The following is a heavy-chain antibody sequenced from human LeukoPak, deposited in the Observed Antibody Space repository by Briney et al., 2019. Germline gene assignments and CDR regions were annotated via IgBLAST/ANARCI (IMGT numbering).Heavy chain of an antibody. D-gene: IGHD3-22*01. J-gene: IGHJ4*02. CDR1: GFTFSSYS. V-gene: IGHV3-48*04. CDR2: ISSSGSTI. Sequence: GGSLRLSCAASGFTFSSYSMNWVRQAPGKGLEWVSYISSSGSTIYYADSVKGRFTISRDNAKNSLYLQMNSLRAEDTAVYYCARDRTYYDSSGYAYWGQGTLVTVSS. CDR3: ARDRTYYDSSGYAY.